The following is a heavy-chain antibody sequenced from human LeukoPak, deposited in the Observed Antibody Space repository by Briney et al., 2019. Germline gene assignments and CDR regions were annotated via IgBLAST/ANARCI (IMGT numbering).Heavy chain of an antibody. V-gene: IGHV1-18*01. D-gene: IGHD3-10*01. CDR2: ISAYNGNT. J-gene: IGHJ4*02. Sequence: GASVKVSCKASGDTFTSYSISWVRQAPGQGLEWMGWISAYNGNTNYAQKLQGRVTMTTDTSTSTAYMELRSLRSDDTAVYYCARDLVGGLLWSGEPTTPFDYWRQGTLVTVSS. CDR3: ARDLVGGLLWSGEPTTPFDY. CDR1: GDTFTSYS.